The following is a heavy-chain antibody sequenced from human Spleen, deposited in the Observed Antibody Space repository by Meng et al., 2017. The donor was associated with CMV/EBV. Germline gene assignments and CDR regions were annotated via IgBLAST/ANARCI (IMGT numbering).Heavy chain of an antibody. CDR1: GGSISTYC. J-gene: IGHJ5*02. CDR2: IYYSGSP. CDR3: ARGFLARVYGRRCFDP. Sequence: GGSISTYCCSWLRQSPGQRLEWFGYIYYSGSPRYNPSLESRVALSVTTSTHLFSLRMTSVTAADTAVYYCARGFLARVYGRRCFDPWGQGHLVTVSS. V-gene: IGHV4-59*01. D-gene: IGHD3-10*02.